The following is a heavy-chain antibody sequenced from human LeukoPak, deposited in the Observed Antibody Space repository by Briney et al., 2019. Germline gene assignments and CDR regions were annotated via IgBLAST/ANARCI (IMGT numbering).Heavy chain of an antibody. V-gene: IGHV3-48*01. J-gene: IGHJ4*02. CDR1: GFTFSSYS. CDR2: ISSSSSTI. Sequence: GGSLRLSCAASGFTFSSYSMNWVRQAPGKGLEWVSCISSSSSTIYYADSVKGRFTISRDNAKNSLYLQMNSLRAEDTAVYYCAREQDLDYWGQGTLVTVSS. CDR3: AREQDLDY.